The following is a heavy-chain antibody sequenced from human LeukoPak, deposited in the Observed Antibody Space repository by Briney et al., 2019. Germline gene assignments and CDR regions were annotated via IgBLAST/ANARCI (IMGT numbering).Heavy chain of an antibody. CDR1: GGSISSSDYY. CDR3: ARHKFDVENWFGP. CDR2: IYYSGST. Sequence: PSETLSLTCTVSGGSISSSDYYWGWIRQPPGKGLEWTGTIYYSGSTYYNPSLKSRVTISIDTSKNQFSLKLSSVTAADTAVYYCARHKFDVENWFGPWGQGTLVTVSS. J-gene: IGHJ5*02. D-gene: IGHD5-24*01. V-gene: IGHV4-39*01.